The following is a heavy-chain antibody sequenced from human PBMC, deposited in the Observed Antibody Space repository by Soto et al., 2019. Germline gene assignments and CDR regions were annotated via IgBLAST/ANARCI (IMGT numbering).Heavy chain of an antibody. V-gene: IGHV1-18*01. D-gene: IGHD3-9*01. J-gene: IGHJ6*02. Sequence: QVQLVQSGAEVKKPGASVKVSCKASGYTFTSYGISWVRQAPGQGLEWMGWISAYNGNTNYAQKLQGRVTMTTDTSPSTAYMELRSLRSDDTAVYYCARELDILTGYPAGQGVYYGMDVWGQGTTVTVSS. CDR2: ISAYNGNT. CDR3: ARELDILTGYPAGQGVYYGMDV. CDR1: GYTFTSYG.